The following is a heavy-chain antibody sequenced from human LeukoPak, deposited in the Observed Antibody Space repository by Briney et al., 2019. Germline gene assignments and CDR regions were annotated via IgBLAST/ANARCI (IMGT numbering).Heavy chain of an antibody. CDR1: GFTFSCYG. J-gene: IGHJ4*02. D-gene: IGHD3-16*01. CDR2: ISCDGSNK. Sequence: GGSLRLSCAASGFTFSCYGMHWVRQAPGKGLGWVAVISCDGSNKHYADSVKGRFTISRDNSKNTLYLQMNSQRAEDTAVYYCAKERYDYVWGSYAPVDYWGQGTLVTVSS. V-gene: IGHV3-30*18. CDR3: AKERYDYVWGSYAPVDY.